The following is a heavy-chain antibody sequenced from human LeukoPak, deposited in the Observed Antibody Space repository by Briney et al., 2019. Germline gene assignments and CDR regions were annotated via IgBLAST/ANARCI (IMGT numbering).Heavy chain of an antibody. J-gene: IGHJ4*02. CDR3: ARDTGDVLYSSSSAFDY. Sequence: PSETLSLTCTVSGGSISSYYWSWIRQPAGKGLEWIVRIYTSGSTNYNPYLKSRVTMSVDTSKNHFSLTLSSLTAADTAVYYCARDTGDVLYSSSSAFDYWGQGTLVTVSS. CDR1: GGSISSYY. CDR2: IYTSGST. V-gene: IGHV4-4*07. D-gene: IGHD6-6*01.